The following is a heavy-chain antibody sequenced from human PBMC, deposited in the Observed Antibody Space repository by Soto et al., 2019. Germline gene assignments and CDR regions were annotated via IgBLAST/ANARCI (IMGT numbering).Heavy chain of an antibody. D-gene: IGHD6-19*01. V-gene: IGHV4-39*01. Sequence: SETLSLTCTVSGGSISSSSYYWGWIRQPPGKGLEWIGSIYYSGSTYYNPSLKSRVTISVDTSKNQFSLKLSSVTAADTAVYYCARLPIAVASVYYGMDVWGQGATLPISS. CDR3: ARLPIAVASVYYGMDV. CDR2: IYYSGST. CDR1: GGSISSSSYY. J-gene: IGHJ6*02.